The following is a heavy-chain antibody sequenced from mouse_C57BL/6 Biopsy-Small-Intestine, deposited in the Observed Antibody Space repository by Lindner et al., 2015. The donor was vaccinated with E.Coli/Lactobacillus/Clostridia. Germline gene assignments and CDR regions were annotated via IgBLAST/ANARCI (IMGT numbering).Heavy chain of an antibody. CDR2: IYPGDGDT. Sequence: VQLQESGPELVKPGASVKISCKASGYAFSNSWMNWVKQRPGKGLERIGRIYPGDGDTNYNGKFKGKATLTADKSSSTAYMQLSSLTSEDSAVYFCADYDYDAGVFDYWGQGHHSHSLL. D-gene: IGHD2-4*01. CDR1: GYAFSNSW. J-gene: IGHJ2*01. V-gene: IGHV1-82*01. CDR3: ADYDYDAGVFDY.